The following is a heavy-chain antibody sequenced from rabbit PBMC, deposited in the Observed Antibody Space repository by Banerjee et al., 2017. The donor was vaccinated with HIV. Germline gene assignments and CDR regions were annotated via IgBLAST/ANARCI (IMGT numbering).Heavy chain of an antibody. CDR2: IVTGSSGTT. V-gene: IGHV1S43*01. CDR3: AREGPYIGYVGYGYTTFNL. D-gene: IGHD6-1*01. Sequence: QEQLEESGGGLVKPGGTLTLTCTASGFSFSSSYYMCWVRQAPGKGLEWIGCIVTGSSGTTYYANWVNGRFTISRSTSLNTVDLKLTSLTAADTATYFCAREGPYIGYVGYGYTTFNLWGPGTLVTVS. J-gene: IGHJ4*01. CDR1: GFSFSSSYY.